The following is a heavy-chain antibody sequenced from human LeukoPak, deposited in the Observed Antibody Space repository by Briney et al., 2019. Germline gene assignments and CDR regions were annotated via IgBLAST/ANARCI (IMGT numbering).Heavy chain of an antibody. V-gene: IGHV4-34*01. D-gene: IGHD3-22*01. Sequence: PSETLSLTCAVYGGTFSGYYWSWIRQPPGKGLEWIGEIKHSGSTNYNPSLKSRVTISVDTSKNQFSLKLSSVTAADTAVYYCASGADSSNYFLYYWGQGILVTVSS. CDR3: ASGADSSNYFLYY. CDR2: IKHSGST. J-gene: IGHJ4*02. CDR1: GGTFSGYY.